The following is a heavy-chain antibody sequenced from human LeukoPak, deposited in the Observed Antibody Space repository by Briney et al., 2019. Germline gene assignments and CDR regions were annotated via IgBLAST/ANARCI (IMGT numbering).Heavy chain of an antibody. CDR2: IYPGDSDT. CDR1: GYSFTSYW. J-gene: IGHJ4*02. V-gene: IGHV5-51*01. Sequence: GGSLQISCQGSGYSFTSYWIGWVRQVPGKGLEWMVIIYPGDSDTRYRPSFQGQVTISADKDISTAYLQWSSLKASDTAMYYCARVGGGYLYYFDYWGQGTLVTVSS. CDR3: ARVGGGYLYYFDY. D-gene: IGHD5-24*01.